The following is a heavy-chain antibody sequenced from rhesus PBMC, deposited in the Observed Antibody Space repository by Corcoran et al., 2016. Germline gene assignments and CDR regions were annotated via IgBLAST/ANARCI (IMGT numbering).Heavy chain of an antibody. D-gene: IGHD6-37*01. CDR1: GGSISSINW. V-gene: IGHV4-93*02. CDR2: IYGSGGST. Sequence: QVQLQESGPAVVKPSETLSLTCAVSGGSISSINWWSWIRQSPGKGLEWFGGIYGSGGSTEYNPSLKIRVTMSIDTSKNQFSLKLSSVAAADTAVYYCAKYSGGWSRYYFDYWGQGVLVTVSS. CDR3: AKYSGGWSRYYFDY. J-gene: IGHJ4*01.